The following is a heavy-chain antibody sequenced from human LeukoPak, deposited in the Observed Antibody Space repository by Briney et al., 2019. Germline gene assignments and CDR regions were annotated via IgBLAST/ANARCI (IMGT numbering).Heavy chain of an antibody. D-gene: IGHD3-10*01. CDR1: GFTFSDYY. J-gene: IGHJ6*04. CDR2: ISSSSSYT. CDR3: ARDLKGSGSYGYIKSYYGMDV. V-gene: IGHV3-11*06. Sequence: GGSLRLSCAASGFTFSDYYMSWIRQAPGKGLEWVSYISSSSSYTNYADSVKGRFTISRDNAKNSLYLQMNSLRAEDTAVYYCARDLKGSGSYGYIKSYYGMDVWGKGTMVTVSS.